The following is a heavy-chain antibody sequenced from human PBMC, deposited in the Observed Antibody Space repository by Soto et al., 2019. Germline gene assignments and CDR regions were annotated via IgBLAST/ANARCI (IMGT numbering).Heavy chain of an antibody. V-gene: IGHV4-61*01. CDR2: IYQSGTT. CDR3: ARDSSGRHDY. CDR1: GGSVRSGSYY. Sequence: QLQLQEWGPGLLQPSETLSLTCSVSGGSVRSGSYYWTWIRQPPGKGLEWIGYIYQSGTTNYNASLNSRVTISIDTSKNQFFLKLNSVTAADTAVSYCARDSSGRHDYWGQGTLVTVSS. J-gene: IGHJ4*02. D-gene: IGHD3-22*01.